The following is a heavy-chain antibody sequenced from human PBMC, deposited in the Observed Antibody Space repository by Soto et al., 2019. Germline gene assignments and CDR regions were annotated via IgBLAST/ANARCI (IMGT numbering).Heavy chain of an antibody. J-gene: IGHJ6*02. Sequence: QVQLVESGGGVVQPGRSLRLSCAASGFTFSSYGMHWVRQAPGKGLEWVAVISYDGSNKYYADSVKGRFTISRDNSKNTLYLQMNSLRAEDTAVYYCAKDLRGFLEWLLYGPGYYGMDVWGQGTTVTVSS. CDR2: ISYDGSNK. V-gene: IGHV3-30*18. D-gene: IGHD3-3*01. CDR3: AKDLRGFLEWLLYGPGYYGMDV. CDR1: GFTFSSYG.